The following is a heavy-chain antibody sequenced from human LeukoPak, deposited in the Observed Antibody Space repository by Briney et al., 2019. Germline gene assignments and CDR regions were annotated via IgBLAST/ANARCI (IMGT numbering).Heavy chain of an antibody. Sequence: GASVKVSCKASGYTFTGYYMHWVRQAPGQGLEWMGWINPNSGGTNYAQKFQGRDTMTRDTSISTAYMELSRLRSDDTAVYYCARDRVEYYDFWSGYLYYFDYWGQGTLVTVSS. J-gene: IGHJ4*02. D-gene: IGHD3-3*01. CDR1: GYTFTGYY. V-gene: IGHV1-2*02. CDR2: INPNSGGT. CDR3: ARDRVEYYDFWSGYLYYFDY.